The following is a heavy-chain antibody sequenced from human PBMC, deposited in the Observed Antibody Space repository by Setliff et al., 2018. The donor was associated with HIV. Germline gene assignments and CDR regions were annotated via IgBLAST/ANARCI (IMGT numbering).Heavy chain of an antibody. CDR1: GYSISSGYY. V-gene: IGHV4-38-2*02. J-gene: IGHJ3*02. D-gene: IGHD3-9*01. CDR2: IYHSGST. CDR3: ARVALLRYPEAFDI. Sequence: SETLSLTCTVSGYSISSGYYWGWIRQPPGKGLEWIGSIYHSGSTYYNPSLKSRVTISVDTSKNQFSLKLSSVTAADTAMYYCARVALLRYPEAFDIWGQGTMVTVSS.